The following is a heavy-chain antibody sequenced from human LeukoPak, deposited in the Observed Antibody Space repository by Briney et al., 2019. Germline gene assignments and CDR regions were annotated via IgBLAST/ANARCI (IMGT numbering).Heavy chain of an antibody. CDR1: GYTFTSYA. V-gene: IGHV1-3*01. D-gene: IGHD3-10*01. CDR3: ARDMTMVRGVIAY. CDR2: INAGNGNT. Sequence: GSVKVSCKASGYTFTSYAMHWVRQPPGQRLEWMGWINAGNGNTKYSQKFQGRVTITRDTSASTAYMELSSLRSEDTAVYYCARDMTMVRGVIAYWGQGTLVTVSS. J-gene: IGHJ4*02.